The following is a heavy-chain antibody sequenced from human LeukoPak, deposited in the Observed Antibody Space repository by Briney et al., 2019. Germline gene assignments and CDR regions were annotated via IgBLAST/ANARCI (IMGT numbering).Heavy chain of an antibody. CDR2: IDNGGTTT. V-gene: IGHV3-74*01. CDR3: ARVRSDYSSSSPPDY. J-gene: IGHJ4*02. CDR1: GITFSSYG. Sequence: GGSLRLSCAASGITFSSYGIHWVRQAPGKGLVWVSRIDNGGTTTLYADSVRGRFTISRDNAKNTLYLQMNSLRAEDTAIYFCARVRSDYSSSSPPDYWGQGTPVTVSS. D-gene: IGHD6-6*01.